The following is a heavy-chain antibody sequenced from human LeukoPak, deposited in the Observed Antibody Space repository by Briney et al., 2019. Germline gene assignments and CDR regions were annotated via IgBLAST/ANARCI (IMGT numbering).Heavy chain of an antibody. CDR3: ARDQGATLVRGVTPYLDY. V-gene: IGHV3-30*04. CDR1: GFTFSIYA. CDR2: ISYDGSDE. J-gene: IGHJ4*02. Sequence: GGSLRLSCAASGFTFSIYAMHWVRQAPGKGLEWVSIISYDGSDEKFADSVKGRFTISRDNSKNMVFLQMNSLRAEDTAVYYCARDQGATLVRGVTPYLDYWGQGTLVSVSS. D-gene: IGHD3-10*01.